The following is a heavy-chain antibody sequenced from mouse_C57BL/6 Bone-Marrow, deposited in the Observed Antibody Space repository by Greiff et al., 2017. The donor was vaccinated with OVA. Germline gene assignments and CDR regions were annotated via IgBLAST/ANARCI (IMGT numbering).Heavy chain of an antibody. D-gene: IGHD1-1*01. CDR3: ANPIYSYGSNSYFDY. J-gene: IGHJ2*01. Sequence: VQLQQSGAELARPGASVKLSCKASGYTFTSYGISWVKQRTGQGLEWIGEIYPRSGNTYYNEKFKGKATLTADKSSSTAYMALRSLTSEDSAVYFCANPIYSYGSNSYFDYWGQGTTLTVSS. CDR2: IYPRSGNT. CDR1: GYTFTSYG. V-gene: IGHV1-81*01.